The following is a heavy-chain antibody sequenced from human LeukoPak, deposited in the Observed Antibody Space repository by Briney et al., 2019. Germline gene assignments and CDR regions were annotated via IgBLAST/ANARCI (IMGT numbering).Heavy chain of an antibody. Sequence: SETLSLTCAVSGGSISSGGYSWSWIRQPPGKGLEWIGYIYHSGSTYYNPSLKSRVTISVDRSKTKFSLKLSSVTAADTAVYYCARDRWHCSSTSCPPSLYYYYGMDVWGQGTTVTVSS. J-gene: IGHJ6*02. CDR1: GGSISSGGYS. V-gene: IGHV4-30-2*01. CDR2: IYHSGST. D-gene: IGHD2-2*01. CDR3: ARDRWHCSSTSCPPSLYYYYGMDV.